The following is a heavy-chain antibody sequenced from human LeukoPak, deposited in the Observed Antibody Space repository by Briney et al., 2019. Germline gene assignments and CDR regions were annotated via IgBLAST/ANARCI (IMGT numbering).Heavy chain of an antibody. CDR2: ISGSGGNT. CDR3: AKTADSSGYYWGGAGYYFDY. CDR1: GLTFSSYA. D-gene: IGHD3-22*01. J-gene: IGHJ4*02. V-gene: IGHV3-23*01. Sequence: GGSLSLSCAASGLTFSSYAMSWVRQAPGKGLEWVSAISGSGGNTYYADSVKGRFTISRDNSKNTLYLQMNSLRAEDTAVYYCAKTADSSGYYWGGAGYYFDYWGQGTLVTVSS.